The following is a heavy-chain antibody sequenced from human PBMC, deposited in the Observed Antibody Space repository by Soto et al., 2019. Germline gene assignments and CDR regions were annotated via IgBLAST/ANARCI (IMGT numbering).Heavy chain of an antibody. Sequence: GGSLRLSCAASGFTFSSYSMNWVRQAPGKGLEWVSSISSSSSYIYYADSVKGRFTISRDNAKNSLYLQMNSLRAEDTAVYYCASDASGYGGSHGTYYYGMDVWGQGTTVTVSS. V-gene: IGHV3-21*01. CDR1: GFTFSSYS. D-gene: IGHD1-26*01. CDR2: ISSSSSYI. J-gene: IGHJ6*02. CDR3: ASDASGYGGSHGTYYYGMDV.